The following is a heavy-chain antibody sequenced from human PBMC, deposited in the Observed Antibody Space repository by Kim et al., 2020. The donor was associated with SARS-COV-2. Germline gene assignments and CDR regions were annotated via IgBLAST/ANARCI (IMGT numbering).Heavy chain of an antibody. CDR1: GFTFSDYY. CDR3: ARDGRYCGGDCYYYDMDV. Sequence: GGSLRLSCAASGFTFSDYYMNWIRQAPGKGLEWVSYISSSGTIIYYADSVKGRFTISRDNAKNSLYRQMNSLRAEDTAVYYCARDGRYCGGDCYYYDMDVWGQGTTVTVSS. D-gene: IGHD2-21*01. J-gene: IGHJ6*02. V-gene: IGHV3-11*04. CDR2: ISSSGTII.